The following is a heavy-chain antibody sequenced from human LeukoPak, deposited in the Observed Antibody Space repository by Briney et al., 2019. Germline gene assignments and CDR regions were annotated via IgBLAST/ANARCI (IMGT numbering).Heavy chain of an antibody. V-gene: IGHV4-31*03. CDR3: ARGWVVGEWSFDY. J-gene: IGHJ4*02. D-gene: IGHD3-16*01. Sequence: SETLSLTCTVSGGSISSGGYYWSWIRQHPGKGLEWIGYIYYSGSTYYNPSLKSRVTISVDTSKNQFSLKLSSVTAADTAVYYCARGWVVGEWSFDYWGQGTLVTVSS. CDR1: GGSISSGGYY. CDR2: IYYSGST.